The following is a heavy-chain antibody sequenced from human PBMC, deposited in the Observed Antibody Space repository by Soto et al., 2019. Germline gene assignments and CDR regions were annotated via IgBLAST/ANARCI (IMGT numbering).Heavy chain of an antibody. V-gene: IGHV3-33*01. CDR3: AREGSDSSGYSQHFDY. Sequence: QVQLVESGGGVVQPGRSLRLSCAASGFTFSSSGMHWVRQAPGKGLEWVAVIWYDGSNKYYADSVKGRFTISRDNSKNTLYLQMNSLRAEDTAVYYCAREGSDSSGYSQHFDYWGQGTLVTVSS. D-gene: IGHD3-22*01. CDR1: GFTFSSSG. J-gene: IGHJ4*02. CDR2: IWYDGSNK.